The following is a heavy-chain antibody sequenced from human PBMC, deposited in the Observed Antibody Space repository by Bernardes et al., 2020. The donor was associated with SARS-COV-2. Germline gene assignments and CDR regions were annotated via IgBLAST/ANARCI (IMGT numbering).Heavy chain of an antibody. CDR3: ATSGIVVTRRGQITGYYYEYCMDA. CDR2: FDPEDGET. D-gene: IGHD5-12*01. CDR1: GYTLTALS. V-gene: IGHV1-24*01. Sequence: ASLKVSCKVSGYTLTALSMHWVRQAPGKGLEWMGGFDPEDGETIYAQKFQGRVTMTEDTSTDTAYMELSSLRSEDTAVYYCATSGIVVTRRGQITGYYYEYCMDAWGQGTTVTVSS. J-gene: IGHJ6*02.